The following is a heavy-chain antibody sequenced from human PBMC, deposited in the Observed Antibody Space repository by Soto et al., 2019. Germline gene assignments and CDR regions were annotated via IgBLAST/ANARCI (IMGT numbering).Heavy chain of an antibody. Sequence: LYLTCSVSFGSMSEYFLIWIRQSPGKGLEWIGYIYYLGSTDYNPSLKSRVTISVDTSKRQFSLRLTSVTAADTAVYYCARDGYDGSGSPYPAYWGPGTQVTVSS. V-gene: IGHV4-59*01. D-gene: IGHD3-10*01. J-gene: IGHJ4*02. CDR2: IYYLGST. CDR3: ARDGYDGSGSPYPAY. CDR1: FGSMSEYF.